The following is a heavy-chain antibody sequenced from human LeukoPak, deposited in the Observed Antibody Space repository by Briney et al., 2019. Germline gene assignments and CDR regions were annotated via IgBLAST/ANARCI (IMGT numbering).Heavy chain of an antibody. V-gene: IGHV1-46*01. CDR1: GYTFTSYY. CDR2: INPSGGRT. D-gene: IGHD6-13*01. CDR3: ARVGTIAAAGTYDY. J-gene: IGHJ4*02. Sequence: VASVKVSCKASGYTFTSYYMHWVRQAPGQGLEWMGIINPSGGRTNYAPKFQGRVTMTRDTATSTVYMELSSLRSEDTAVYYCARVGTIAAAGTYDYWGQGTLVAVSS.